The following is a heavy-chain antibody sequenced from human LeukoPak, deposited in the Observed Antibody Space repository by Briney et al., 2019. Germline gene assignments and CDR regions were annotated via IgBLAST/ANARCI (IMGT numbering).Heavy chain of an antibody. J-gene: IGHJ6*02. CDR3: ARGYEGYYYDYGLDV. V-gene: IGHV4-39*07. D-gene: IGHD1-1*01. CDR1: GGSISSSSYY. Sequence: SETLSLTCTVSGGSISSSSYYWGWIRQPPGKGLEWIGSIYYSGSTYYNPSLKSRVTMSVDTSKNQFSLNLSSMTAADTALYYCARGYEGYYYDYGLDVWGQGTTVTVSS. CDR2: IYYSGST.